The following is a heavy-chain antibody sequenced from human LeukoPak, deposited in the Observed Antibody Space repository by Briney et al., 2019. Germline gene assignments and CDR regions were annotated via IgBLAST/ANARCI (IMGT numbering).Heavy chain of an antibody. CDR2: IYYSGST. V-gene: IGHV4-39*07. D-gene: IGHD5/OR15-5a*01. CDR3: ARSGVYDVDY. J-gene: IGHJ4*02. CDR1: GGSISSSSYY. Sequence: PSETLSLTCTVSGGSISSSSYYWGWIRQPPGKGLEWIGTIYYSGSTYYNPSLKSRVTISVDTSKNQFSLELSSVTAADTAVYYCARSGVYDVDYWGQGTLVIVSS.